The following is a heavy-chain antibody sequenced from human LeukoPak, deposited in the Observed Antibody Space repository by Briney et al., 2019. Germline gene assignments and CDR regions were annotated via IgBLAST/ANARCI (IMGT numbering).Heavy chain of an antibody. V-gene: IGHV4-4*07. D-gene: IGHD4-17*01. CDR3: ARVTNDYGVYYFDY. CDR1: GGSISSYY. Sequence: SETLSLTCTVSGGSISSYYWSWIRQPAGKGLEWIGRIYTSGSTNYNPSLKSRVTMSVDTSKNQFSLKLSSVTAADTAVYYCARVTNDYGVYYFDYWGQGTLVTVSS. J-gene: IGHJ4*02. CDR2: IYTSGST.